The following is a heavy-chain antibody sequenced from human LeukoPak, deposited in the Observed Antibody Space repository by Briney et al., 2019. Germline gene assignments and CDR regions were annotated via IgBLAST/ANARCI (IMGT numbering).Heavy chain of an antibody. J-gene: IGHJ6*02. CDR1: GYTFTSYG. V-gene: IGHV1-18*01. CDR2: ISAYNGNT. Sequence: GASVKVSCKASGYTFTSYGISWVRQAPGQGLEWMGWISAYNGNTNYAQKLQGRVTMTTDTSTSTAYMELRSLRSDDTAVYYCAGPIVVVPAAILTSDYYYGMDVWGQGTTVTVSS. CDR3: AGPIVVVPAAILTSDYYYGMDV. D-gene: IGHD2-2*01.